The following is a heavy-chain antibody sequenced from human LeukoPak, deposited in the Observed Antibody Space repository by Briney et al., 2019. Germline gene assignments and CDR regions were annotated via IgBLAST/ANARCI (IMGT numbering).Heavy chain of an antibody. CDR2: IYTSGST. Sequence: SETLSLTCTVSGGSISSYYWSWIRQPAGKGLEWIGRIYTSGSTNYNPSLKSRVTMSVDTSKNQFSLKLSSVAAADTAVYYCASGDLRFRGNYFDYWGQGTLVTVSS. V-gene: IGHV4-4*07. CDR1: GGSISSYY. J-gene: IGHJ4*02. D-gene: IGHD3-10*01. CDR3: ASGDLRFRGNYFDY.